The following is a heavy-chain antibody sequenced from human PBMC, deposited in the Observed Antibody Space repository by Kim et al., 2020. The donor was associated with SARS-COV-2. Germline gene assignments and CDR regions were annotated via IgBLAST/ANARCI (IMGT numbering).Heavy chain of an antibody. V-gene: IGHV3-30*18. J-gene: IGHJ6*02. Sequence: GGSLRLSCAASGFTFRSYGMHWVRQAPGKGLEWVALISHDGSNKYYADSVKGRFTISRDNSKKTLYLQMNSLRTEDTAVYYCAKEHSYDSSAYISNYYGNYGMDVWGPGTTVTVS. CDR1: GFTFRSYG. D-gene: IGHD3-22*01. CDR2: ISHDGSNK. CDR3: AKEHSYDSSAYISNYYGNYGMDV.